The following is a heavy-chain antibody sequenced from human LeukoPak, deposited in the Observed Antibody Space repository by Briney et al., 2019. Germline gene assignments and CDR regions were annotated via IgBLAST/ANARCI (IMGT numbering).Heavy chain of an antibody. Sequence: ASVKVSCKASGYTFTSYDINWVRQATAQGLEWMGWMNPNSGNTGYAQKFQGRVTMTRNTSISTAYMELSSLRSEDTAVYYCARGDYYDSSGYQFDYWGQGTLVTVSS. J-gene: IGHJ4*02. V-gene: IGHV1-8*02. D-gene: IGHD3-22*01. CDR3: ARGDYYDSSGYQFDY. CDR1: GYTFTSYD. CDR2: MNPNSGNT.